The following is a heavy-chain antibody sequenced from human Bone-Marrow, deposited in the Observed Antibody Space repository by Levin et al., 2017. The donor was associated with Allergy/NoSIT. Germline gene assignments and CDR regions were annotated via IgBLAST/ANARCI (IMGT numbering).Heavy chain of an antibody. V-gene: IGHV2-70*04. J-gene: IGHJ4*02. D-gene: IGHD6-19*01. CDR1: GFSLTTSRVR. CDR3: ARMGSGWQFDY. CDR2: VDWDDEE. Sequence: SGPTLVKPTQTLTLTCTCSGFSLTTSRVRVNWIRPPPGKALEWLARVDWDDEEFYSTSLKTRVTISKDTSKNQVVLTMTNLDPVDTATYYCARMGSGWQFDYWGQGTLVTVSS.